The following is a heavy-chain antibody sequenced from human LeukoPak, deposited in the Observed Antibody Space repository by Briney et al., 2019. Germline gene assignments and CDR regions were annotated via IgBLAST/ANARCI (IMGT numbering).Heavy chain of an antibody. CDR3: ARLDFWSGYYYFDY. CDR1: GGSISSYY. Sequence: PSQTLSLTCTVSGGSISSYYWSWIRQPPGKGLEWIGYIYYSGSTNYNPSLKSRVTISVDTSKNQFSLKLSSVTAADTAVYYCARLDFWSGYYYFDYWGQGTLVTVSS. J-gene: IGHJ4*02. V-gene: IGHV4-59*01. D-gene: IGHD3-3*01. CDR2: IYYSGST.